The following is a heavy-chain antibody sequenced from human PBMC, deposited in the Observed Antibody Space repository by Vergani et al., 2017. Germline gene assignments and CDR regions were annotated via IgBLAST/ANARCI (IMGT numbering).Heavy chain of an antibody. CDR3: AKDSRYCSGGSCYDGYYYYYMDV. D-gene: IGHD2-15*01. Sequence: EVQLLESGGGLVQPGGSLRLYCAASGFTFSSYAMSWVRQAPGKGLEWVSAISGSGGSTYYAASVQGRFTIARDNSKNTLYLQMNSLRAEDTAVYYCAKDSRYCSGGSCYDGYYYYYMDVWGKGTTVTVSS. CDR1: GFTFSSYA. J-gene: IGHJ6*03. V-gene: IGHV3-23*01. CDR2: ISGSGGST.